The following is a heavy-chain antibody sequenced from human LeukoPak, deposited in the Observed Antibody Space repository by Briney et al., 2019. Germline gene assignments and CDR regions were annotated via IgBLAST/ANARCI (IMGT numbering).Heavy chain of an antibody. V-gene: IGHV3-21*01. J-gene: IGHJ5*02. Sequence: GGSLRLSCAASGFTFSSYSMNWVRQAPGKGLEWVSSISSSSSYIYYADSVKGRFTISRDNAKNSLYLQMNSLRAEDTAVYYCARDLWLEYYYDSSGYPNWFDPWGQGTLVTVSS. CDR1: GFTFSSYS. D-gene: IGHD3-22*01. CDR2: ISSSSSYI. CDR3: ARDLWLEYYYDSSGYPNWFDP.